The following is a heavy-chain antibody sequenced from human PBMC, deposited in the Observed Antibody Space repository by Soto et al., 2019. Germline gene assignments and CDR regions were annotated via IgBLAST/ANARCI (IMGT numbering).Heavy chain of an antibody. J-gene: IGHJ3*02. V-gene: IGHV3-7*05. Sequence: EVQLVESGGGLVQPGESLRLTCAASGFSLSNYWMTWVRQAPGKGLEWVANIKQDESRKSYLDSVRGRFTISRDNARNSLYLQMNSLRAEDTALYYCARAVSPGDSTYYIDDFDIWGQGTMVTVSS. D-gene: IGHD3-22*01. CDR3: ARAVSPGDSTYYIDDFDI. CDR2: IKQDESRK. CDR1: GFSLSNYW.